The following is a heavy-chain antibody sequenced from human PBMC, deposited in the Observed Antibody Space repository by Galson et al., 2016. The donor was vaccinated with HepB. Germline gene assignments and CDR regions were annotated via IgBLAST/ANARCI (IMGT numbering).Heavy chain of an antibody. V-gene: IGHV3-30*18. Sequence: SLRLSCAASGFSFSDFGMHWVRQAPGKGLEWVALMSYDGTIEYYADSVKGRFTISRDNSENILYLQLNSLTADDTGIYYCAKKGFSGYDQRFFENTMELWGQGTTVTVSS. CDR2: MSYDGTIE. CDR3: AKKGFSGYDQRFFENTMEL. D-gene: IGHD5-12*01. CDR1: GFSFSDFG. J-gene: IGHJ6*02.